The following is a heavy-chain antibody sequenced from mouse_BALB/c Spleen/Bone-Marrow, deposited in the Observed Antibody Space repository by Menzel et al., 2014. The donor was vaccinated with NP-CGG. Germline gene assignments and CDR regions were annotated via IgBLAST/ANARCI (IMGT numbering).Heavy chain of an antibody. J-gene: IGHJ1*01. Sequence: VQVVESGAELMKPGASVKISCKATGYTFSSYWIEWVKQRPGHGLEWIGEILPGSGSTNYNEKFKGKATFTADTSSNTAHMQLSSLTSEDSAVYYCAREDGLWYFDVWGAGTTVTVSS. CDR1: GYTFSSYW. CDR3: AREDGLWYFDV. CDR2: ILPGSGST. V-gene: IGHV1-9*01. D-gene: IGHD1-1*01.